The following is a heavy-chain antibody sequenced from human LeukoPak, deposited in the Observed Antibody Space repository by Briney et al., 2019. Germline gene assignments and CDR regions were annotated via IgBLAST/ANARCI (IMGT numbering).Heavy chain of an antibody. CDR3: ASSNWLRDANFDN. CDR1: SYSISSGYY. D-gene: IGHD1-1*01. J-gene: IGHJ4*02. CDR2: IFESGKT. Sequence: PSETLSLTCSVSSYSISSGYYWGWIRQPAGKGLEWIGRIFESGKTNYNPSLKSRVTISVDTSKNQFSLKLRSVTAIDTAVYYCASSNWLRDANFDNWGQGTLVTVSS. V-gene: IGHV4-38-2*02.